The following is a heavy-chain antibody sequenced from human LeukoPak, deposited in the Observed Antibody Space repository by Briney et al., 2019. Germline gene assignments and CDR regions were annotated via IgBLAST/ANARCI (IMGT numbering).Heavy chain of an antibody. D-gene: IGHD2-21*02. Sequence: SETLSLTCAVYGGSFSSYYWGWIRQPPGKGLEWIGSIYYSGSTYYNPSLKSRVTISVDTSKNQFSLKLSSVTAADTAVYYCARTQAIVVVTAIRTTYFDYWGQGTLVTVSS. J-gene: IGHJ4*02. CDR3: ARTQAIVVVTAIRTTYFDY. CDR1: GGSFSSYY. CDR2: IYYSGST. V-gene: IGHV4-39*01.